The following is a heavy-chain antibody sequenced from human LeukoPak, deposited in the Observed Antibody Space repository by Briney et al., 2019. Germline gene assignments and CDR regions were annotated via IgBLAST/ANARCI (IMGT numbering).Heavy chain of an antibody. Sequence: SETLSLTCSVSGASMTNHYWSWIRQPPGKGLEWIGYIYDSETTNYNPSLKSRVTMSVDMSNNQFSLKLGSVTAADTALYYCATRPADRTGNGVFDYWSGGTRVTVPS. J-gene: IGHJ4*02. V-gene: IGHV4-59*11. CDR1: GASMTNHY. D-gene: IGHD6-6*01. CDR3: ATRPADRTGNGVFDY. CDR2: IYDSETT.